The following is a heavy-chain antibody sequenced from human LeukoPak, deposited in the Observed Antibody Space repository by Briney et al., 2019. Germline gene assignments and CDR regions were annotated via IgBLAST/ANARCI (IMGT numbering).Heavy chain of an antibody. CDR2: IYYSGST. CDR1: GGSISSSSYY. CDR3: AREPSKTFYDFWSGS. D-gene: IGHD3-3*01. V-gene: IGHV4-39*07. J-gene: IGHJ5*02. Sequence: MASETLSLTYTVSGGSISSSSYYWGWIRQPPGKGLEWIGSIYYSGSTYYNPSLKSRVTISVDTSKNQFSLKLSSVTAADTAVYYCAREPSKTFYDFWSGSWGQGTLVTVSS.